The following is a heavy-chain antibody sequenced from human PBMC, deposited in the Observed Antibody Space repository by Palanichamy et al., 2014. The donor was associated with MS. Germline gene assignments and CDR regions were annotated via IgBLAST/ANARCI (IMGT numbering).Heavy chain of an antibody. CDR1: GYTFTNYY. D-gene: IGHD2-2*01. J-gene: IGHJ4*02. CDR2: INPSGDST. CDR3: ARVSYAQSLDY. V-gene: IGHV1-46*01. Sequence: QVQLVQSGAEVKKSGASAKVSCRASGYTFTNYYIYWVRQAPGQGLEWMGIINPSGDSTGYAQRFQGRVTMTRDTSTSTVYMELSSLRSEDTAVYYCARVSYAQSLDYWGQGTLVTVSS.